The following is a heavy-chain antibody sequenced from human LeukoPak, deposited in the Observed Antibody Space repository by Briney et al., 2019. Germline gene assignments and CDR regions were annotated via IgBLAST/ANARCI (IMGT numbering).Heavy chain of an antibody. CDR3: ARGPILLWLHNGMDV. J-gene: IGHJ6*02. Sequence: PGRSLRLSCTGSGSIFGDHAMAWVRQAPGKGLEWVGFIRSKAYGGTTEYAASVKGRFTISRDDSRGIAYLEMNSLKTEDTAVYYCARGPILLWLHNGMDVWGQGTTVTVSS. V-gene: IGHV3-49*04. D-gene: IGHD4-23*01. CDR2: IRSKAYGGTT. CDR1: GSIFGDHA.